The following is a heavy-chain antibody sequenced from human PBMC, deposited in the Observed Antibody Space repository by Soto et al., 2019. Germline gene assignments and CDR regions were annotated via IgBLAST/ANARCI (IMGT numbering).Heavy chain of an antibody. D-gene: IGHD3-10*01. CDR1: GGTFSSYA. V-gene: IGHV1-69*12. CDR3: ARGTYYYGSGSRGAFDI. Sequence: QVQLVQSGAEVKKPGSSVKVSCKASGGTFSSYAISWVRQAPGQGLEWMGGIIPIFGTANYAQKFQGRVTITADESTSTAYMELSRLRSEDTAVYYCARGTYYYGSGSRGAFDIWGQGTMVTVSS. CDR2: IIPIFGTA. J-gene: IGHJ3*02.